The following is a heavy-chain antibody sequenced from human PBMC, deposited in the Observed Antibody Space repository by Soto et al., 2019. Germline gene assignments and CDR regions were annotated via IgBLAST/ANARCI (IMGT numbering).Heavy chain of an antibody. V-gene: IGHV3-23*01. J-gene: IGHJ6*02. Sequence: PGGSLRLSCAASGFTFSSYAMSWVRQAPGKGLEWVSAISGSGGSTYYADSVKGRFTISRDNSKNTLYLQMNSLRAEDTAVYYCAKDRSSSWPLVKSMDVWGQGTTVTVSS. CDR1: GFTFSSYA. CDR3: AKDRSSSWPLVKSMDV. CDR2: ISGSGGST. D-gene: IGHD6-13*01.